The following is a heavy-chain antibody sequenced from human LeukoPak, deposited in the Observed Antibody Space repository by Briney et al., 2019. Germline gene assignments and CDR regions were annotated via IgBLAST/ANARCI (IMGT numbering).Heavy chain of an antibody. V-gene: IGHV3-21*01. D-gene: IGHD6-13*01. CDR3: ARGEQQLVQGY. J-gene: IGHJ4*02. CDR2: ISSSSSYI. Sequence: GGSLRLSCAASGFTFSSYSMNWVRQAPGKGLEWVSSISSSSSYIYYADSVKGRFTISRDNAKNSLYLQMKSLRAEDTAVYYCARGEQQLVQGYWGQGTLVTVSS. CDR1: GFTFSSYS.